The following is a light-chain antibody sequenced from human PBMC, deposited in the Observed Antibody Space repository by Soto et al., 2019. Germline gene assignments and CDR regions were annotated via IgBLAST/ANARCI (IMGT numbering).Light chain of an antibody. CDR3: QPRSKWLGT. CDR1: QSVSRF. Sequence: EIVLTQSPATLSLSPGERATLSCRASQSVSRFLAWYKQKSGQTPRLLIYDASNRATGIPARFSGSGSGTDFTLTISSLEPEDVAVYYCQPRSKWLGTFGPGTKVDIK. J-gene: IGKJ3*01. CDR2: DAS. V-gene: IGKV3-11*01.